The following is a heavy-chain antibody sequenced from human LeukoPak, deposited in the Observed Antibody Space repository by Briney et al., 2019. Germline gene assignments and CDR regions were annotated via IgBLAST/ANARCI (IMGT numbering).Heavy chain of an antibody. J-gene: IGHJ3*02. CDR1: GFTSSHYW. Sequence: GGSLRLSCAAYGFTSSHYWMSWVRQAPGKGREWVANIKPDGTDKYYVDSVKGRFTISKDNAKYILYLQMDSLRAEDTAVYYCAREDMWAFDMWGQGTMVTVSS. CDR3: AREDMWAFDM. CDR2: IKPDGTDK. D-gene: IGHD2-15*01. V-gene: IGHV3-7*01.